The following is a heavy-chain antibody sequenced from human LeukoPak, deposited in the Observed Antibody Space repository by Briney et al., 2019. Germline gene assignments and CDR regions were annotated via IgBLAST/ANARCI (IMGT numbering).Heavy chain of an antibody. Sequence: GGSLRLSCAASGFTFDDYAMHWVRQAPGKGLEWVSLLSGDGSSTYYADSVKGRFTISRDNSKNTLYLQMNSLRAEDTAVYYCASHDSSGYPGDYWGQGTLVTVSS. V-gene: IGHV3-43*02. D-gene: IGHD3-22*01. CDR2: LSGDGSST. CDR1: GFTFDDYA. CDR3: ASHDSSGYPGDY. J-gene: IGHJ4*02.